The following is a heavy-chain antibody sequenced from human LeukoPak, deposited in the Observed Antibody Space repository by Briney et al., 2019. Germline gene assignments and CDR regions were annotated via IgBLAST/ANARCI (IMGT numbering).Heavy chain of an antibody. CDR3: ARFVIHRGFDY. Sequence: SETLSLTCTVSGGSISSGGYYWSWIRQHPGKGLEWIGYIYYSGSTYYNPSLKSRVTISVDTSKNQFSLKLSSVTAADTAVYYCARFVIHRGFDYWGQGTLVIVSS. CDR2: IYYSGST. J-gene: IGHJ4*02. D-gene: IGHD2/OR15-2a*01. V-gene: IGHV4-31*03. CDR1: GGSISSGGYY.